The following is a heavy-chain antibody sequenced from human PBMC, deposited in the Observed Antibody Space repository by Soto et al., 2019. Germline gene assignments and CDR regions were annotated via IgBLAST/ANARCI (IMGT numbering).Heavy chain of an antibody. V-gene: IGHV5-51*01. J-gene: IGHJ3*02. CDR3: AAGYTTGPDAFDI. CDR1: GYNFANYW. D-gene: IGHD6-13*01. Sequence: HGESLKISCKGSGYNFANYWIGWVRQMPGKGLEWMGMIFPGDSDTKNSPSLQGQITMSVDKSDSSAYLQWRSLKASDTAVYYCAAGYTTGPDAFDIWGQGTMVTVSS. CDR2: IFPGDSDT.